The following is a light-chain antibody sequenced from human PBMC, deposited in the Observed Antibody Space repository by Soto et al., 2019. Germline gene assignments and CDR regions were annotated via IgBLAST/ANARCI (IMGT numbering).Light chain of an antibody. Sequence: QSVLTQPPSASGTPGQRVTISCAGTSSSFRTNAVIWYQQLPGSAPKPLMYSNNQRPSGVPDRFSGSKSGTSASLAISGLQSEDAADYYCATWDDSLKSVVFGGGTKLTVL. CDR1: SSSFRTNA. V-gene: IGLV1-44*01. CDR3: ATWDDSLKSVV. J-gene: IGLJ2*01. CDR2: SNN.